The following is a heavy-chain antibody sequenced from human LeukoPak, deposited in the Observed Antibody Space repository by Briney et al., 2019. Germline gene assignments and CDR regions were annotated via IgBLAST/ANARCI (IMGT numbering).Heavy chain of an antibody. Sequence: GGSLRLSCAASGFTFSDYYMSWIRQAPGKGLEWVSYISSSGSTIYYADSVKGRFTISRDNAKNSLYLQMNSLRAEDTAVYYCARDQPTYYYDSSGYVDIWGQGTMVTVSS. J-gene: IGHJ3*02. CDR3: ARDQPTYYYDSSGYVDI. CDR2: ISSSGSTI. CDR1: GFTFSDYY. D-gene: IGHD3-22*01. V-gene: IGHV3-11*01.